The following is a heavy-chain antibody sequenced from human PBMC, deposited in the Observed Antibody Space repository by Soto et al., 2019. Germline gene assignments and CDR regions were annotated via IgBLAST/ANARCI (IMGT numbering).Heavy chain of an antibody. Sequence: QVQLVQSGAEVKKPGSSVKVSGGASGGTFSSYPINWVRQAPGQGLEWMGGIIPFFGTSNYAQKFQGRVTITADESTSTAYMELRSLRSEDTAVYYCARVGHITNYGMAVWGQGTTVTVSS. D-gene: IGHD1-26*01. CDR1: GGTFSSYP. CDR3: ARVGHITNYGMAV. CDR2: IIPFFGTS. J-gene: IGHJ6*02. V-gene: IGHV1-69*01.